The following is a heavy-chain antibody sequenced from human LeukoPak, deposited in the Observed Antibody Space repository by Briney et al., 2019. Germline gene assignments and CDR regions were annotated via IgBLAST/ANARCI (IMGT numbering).Heavy chain of an antibody. V-gene: IGHV3-21*01. CDR2: ISSSSSYI. CDR1: GFTFSSYS. Sequence: GGSLRLSWAASGFTFSSYSMNWVRQAPGKGLEWVSSISSSSSYIYYADSVKGRFTISRDNAKNSLYLQMNSLRAEDTAVYYCARLALSGSYYPNYWGQGTLVTVSS. D-gene: IGHD1-26*01. J-gene: IGHJ4*02. CDR3: ARLALSGSYYPNY.